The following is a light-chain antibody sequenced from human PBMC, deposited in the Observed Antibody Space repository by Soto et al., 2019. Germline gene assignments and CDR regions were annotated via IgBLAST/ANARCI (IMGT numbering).Light chain of an antibody. J-gene: IGKJ4*01. V-gene: IGKV1-33*01. CDR2: DAS. CDR1: QDIGYF. Sequence: DIQMTQSPSSLSASVGDRVIITCQTSQDIGYFLNWYQHKPGKPPKLLIFDASKLESVFPSRFSGSGSGTYFSLDISTLQPEDFATYYCQQFANVPLAFGGGTKVE. CDR3: QQFANVPLA.